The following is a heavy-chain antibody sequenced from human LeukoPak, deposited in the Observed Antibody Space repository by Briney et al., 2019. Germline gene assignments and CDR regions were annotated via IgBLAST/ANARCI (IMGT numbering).Heavy chain of an antibody. V-gene: IGHV3-21*01. CDR3: ARDRGGIAVD. CDR1: GFTFSSYS. J-gene: IGHJ4*02. D-gene: IGHD6-19*01. CDR2: ISSSSSYI. Sequence: GGSLRLSCAASGFTFSSYSMNWARQAPGKGLEWVSSISSSSSYIYYADSVKGRFTISRDNAKNSLYLQMNSLRAEDTAVYYCARDRGGIAVDWGQGTLVTVSS.